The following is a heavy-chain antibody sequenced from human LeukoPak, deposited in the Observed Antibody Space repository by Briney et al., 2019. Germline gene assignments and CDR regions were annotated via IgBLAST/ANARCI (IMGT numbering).Heavy chain of an antibody. CDR3: ARAGQLVFIVD. V-gene: IGHV4-34*01. Sequence: SETLSLTCAVYGESLNSYYWSWIRQPPGKGLEWIGEINHSGSTNYNPSLKSRVTISVDTSKNQFSLKLSSVTAADTAVYYCARAGQLVFIVDWGQGTLVTVSS. CDR1: GESLNSYY. CDR2: INHSGST. D-gene: IGHD6-6*01. J-gene: IGHJ4*02.